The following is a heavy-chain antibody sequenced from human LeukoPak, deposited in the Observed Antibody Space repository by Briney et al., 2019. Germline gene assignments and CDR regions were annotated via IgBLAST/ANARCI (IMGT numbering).Heavy chain of an antibody. J-gene: IGHJ5*02. Sequence: AASVKVSCKASGYTFTNYAVNWVRQAPGQGLEWMGMINPSGGGTSYAQKFQGRVTMTRDTSTSTVYMELSSLRYEDTAVYYCARVNGDYVQWFDPWGQGTLVTVSS. CDR1: GYTFTNYA. D-gene: IGHD4-17*01. CDR2: INPSGGGT. CDR3: ARVNGDYVQWFDP. V-gene: IGHV1-46*01.